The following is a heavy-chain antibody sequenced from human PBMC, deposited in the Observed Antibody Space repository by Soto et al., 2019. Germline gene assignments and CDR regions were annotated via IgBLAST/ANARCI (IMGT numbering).Heavy chain of an antibody. CDR1: GGTFSSYA. D-gene: IGHD6-13*01. Sequence: QVQLVQSGAEVKKPGSSVKVSCKASGGTFSSYAISWVRQAPGQGLEWMGGIIPIFGTANYAQKFQGRVTITADESTSTPYMELSSLRSEDTAVYYCASAHSSSWYHDNYFDYWGQGTLVTVSS. V-gene: IGHV1-69*01. J-gene: IGHJ4*02. CDR3: ASAHSSSWYHDNYFDY. CDR2: IIPIFGTA.